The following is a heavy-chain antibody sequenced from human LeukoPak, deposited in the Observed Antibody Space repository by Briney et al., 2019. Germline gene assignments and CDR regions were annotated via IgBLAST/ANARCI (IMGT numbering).Heavy chain of an antibody. CDR3: ARKIVVVPAAIDRAYYFDY. V-gene: IGHV4-30-4*01. Sequence: SQTLSLTCTVSGGSISSGDYYWSWIRQPPGKGLEWIGYIYYSGSTYYNPSLKSRVTISVDTSKNQFSLKLSSVTAADTAVYYCARKIVVVPAAIDRAYYFDYWGQGTLVTVSS. D-gene: IGHD2-2*02. CDR1: GGSISSGDYY. CDR2: IYYSGST. J-gene: IGHJ4*02.